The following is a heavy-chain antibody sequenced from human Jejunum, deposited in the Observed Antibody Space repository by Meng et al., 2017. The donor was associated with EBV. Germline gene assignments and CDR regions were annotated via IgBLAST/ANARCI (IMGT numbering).Heavy chain of an antibody. Sequence: QLQEAVPARCEPSGTLSLTRAVSGGSITSTDWWSWVRQPPGKGLEWIGEIHHSGRTNYNPSLKSRVTISVDKSKNQFSLELSSVTAADTAVYFCASVGYYDSSGYFTDYWGQGTLVTVSS. V-gene: IGHV4-4*02. D-gene: IGHD3-22*01. CDR3: ASVGYYDSSGYFTDY. J-gene: IGHJ4*02. CDR2: IHHSGRT. CDR1: GGSITSTDW.